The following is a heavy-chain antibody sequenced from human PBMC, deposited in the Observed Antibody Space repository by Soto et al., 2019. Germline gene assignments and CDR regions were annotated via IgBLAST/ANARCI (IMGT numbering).Heavy chain of an antibody. CDR1: GLTVSSTY. CDR2: IYSGGST. J-gene: IGHJ6*04. Sequence: GGSLGLSCAASGLTVSSTYMSWVRQAPGKGLEWVSVIYSGGSTYYADSVKGRFTISRDNSKNTLYLQMNSLRAEDTAVYYCASSLRYLKGYYYGMDVWGKGTTVTVS. CDR3: ASSLRYLKGYYYGMDV. D-gene: IGHD3-9*01. V-gene: IGHV3-53*01.